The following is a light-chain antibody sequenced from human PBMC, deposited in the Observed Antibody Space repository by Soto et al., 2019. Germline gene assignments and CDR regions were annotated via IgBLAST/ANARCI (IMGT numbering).Light chain of an antibody. CDR3: SSYAGTHVV. CDR1: SSDVGSYNL. CDR2: EGS. J-gene: IGLJ2*01. Sequence: QSALTQPASVSGSPGQSINISCTGTSSDVGSYNLVSWYQQHPGKAPKLMIYEGSKRPSGVSNRFSGSKSGNTASLTISGLQAEDEADYYCSSYAGTHVVFGGGTKLTVL. V-gene: IGLV2-23*01.